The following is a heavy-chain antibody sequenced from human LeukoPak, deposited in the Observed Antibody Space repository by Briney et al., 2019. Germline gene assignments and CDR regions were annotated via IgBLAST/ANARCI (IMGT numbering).Heavy chain of an antibody. D-gene: IGHD3-10*02. J-gene: IGHJ6*04. CDR3: AELGITMIGGV. CDR1: GFTFTDVY. CDR2: ISPNSADI. Sequence: GGSLRLSCAASGFTFTDVYMSWIRQSPGKGLEWLAYISPNSADISYADSVKGRFTISRDNAKNSLYLQMNSLRAEDTAVYYCAELGITMIGGVWGKGTTVTISS. V-gene: IGHV3-11*06.